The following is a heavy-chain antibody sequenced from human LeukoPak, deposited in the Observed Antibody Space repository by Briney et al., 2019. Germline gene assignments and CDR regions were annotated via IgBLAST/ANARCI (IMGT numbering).Heavy chain of an antibody. D-gene: IGHD6-13*01. J-gene: IGHJ4*02. CDR1: GGSISSYY. CDR3: ARISIAAAQGDY. Sequence: PSETLSLTCTVSGGSISSYYWSWIRQPPGKGLEWIGSIYYSGSTYYNPSLKSRVTISVDTSKNQFSLKLSSVTAADTAVYYCARISIAAAQGDYWGQGTLVTVSS. CDR2: IYYSGST. V-gene: IGHV4-39*07.